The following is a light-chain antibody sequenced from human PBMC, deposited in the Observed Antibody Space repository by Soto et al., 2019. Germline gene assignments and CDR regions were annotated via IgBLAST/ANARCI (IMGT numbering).Light chain of an antibody. CDR2: SNN. J-gene: IGLJ2*01. CDR3: AAWDDSLNEGV. CDR1: GGSIASNY. V-gene: IGLV1-44*01. Sequence: LTQPHSVSESPGKTITISCTGSGGSIASNYVQWYQQLPGTAPKLLIYSNNQRPSGVPDRFSGSKSGTSASLAISGLQSEDEADYYCAAWDDSLNEGVFGGGTKLTVL.